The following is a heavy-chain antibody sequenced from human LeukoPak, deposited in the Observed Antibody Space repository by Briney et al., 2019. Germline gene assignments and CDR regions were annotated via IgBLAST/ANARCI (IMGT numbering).Heavy chain of an antibody. CDR2: INSDGSST. V-gene: IGHV3-74*01. CDR1: GFTFSSYW. J-gene: IGHJ3*02. D-gene: IGHD2-2*01. CDR3: ARGSCSSTSCYRIGAFDI. Sequence: GGSLRLSCAASGFTFSSYWMHWVRQAPGKGLVWVSRINSDGSSTSYADSVKGRFTISRDNAKNTLYLQMNSLRAEDTAVYYCARGSCSSTSCYRIGAFDIWGQGTMVTVSS.